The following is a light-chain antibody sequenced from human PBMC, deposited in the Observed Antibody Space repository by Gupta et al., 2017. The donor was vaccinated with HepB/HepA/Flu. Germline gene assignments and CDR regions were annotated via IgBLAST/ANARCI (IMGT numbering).Light chain of an antibody. CDR2: GAS. CDR1: QSVSSSY. J-gene: IGKJ1*01. V-gene: IGKV3-20*01. Sequence: MVLTQTPGTLSLSPGDRATLSCRASQSVSSSYLAWYQQKPGQAPRLLIYGASSRATGIPDRFSGSGSGTDFTLTISRLEPEDFAVYYCQQNDSSSWTFGQGTKVEIK. CDR3: QQNDSSSWT.